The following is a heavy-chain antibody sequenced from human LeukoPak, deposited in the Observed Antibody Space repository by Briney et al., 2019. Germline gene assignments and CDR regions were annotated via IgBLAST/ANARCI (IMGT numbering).Heavy chain of an antibody. V-gene: IGHV1-69*13. D-gene: IGHD2-2*01. CDR1: GGTFSSYA. Sequence: GASVNISCTASGGTFSSYAISWVRQAPGQGLEWMGGIIPIFGTANYAQKFQGRVTITADESTSTAYMELSSLRSEDTAVYYCARDAGMSVVVPAAPGFDPWGQGTLVTVSS. CDR2: IIPIFGTA. CDR3: ARDAGMSVVVPAAPGFDP. J-gene: IGHJ5*02.